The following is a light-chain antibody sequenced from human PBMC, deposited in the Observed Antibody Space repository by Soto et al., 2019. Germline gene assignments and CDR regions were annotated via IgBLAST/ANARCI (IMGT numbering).Light chain of an antibody. J-gene: IGKJ4*01. CDR2: GAS. CDR3: QQYNYWPPLT. CDR1: QSVSIN. Sequence: EVVMTQSPATLSVSPGERATLSSRASQSVSINLAGYQSKPGQAPRLLIYGASARATGIPARFSGSGSGTEFALTISSLQSEGFAVYYCQQYNYWPPLTVGGGTKVEI. V-gene: IGKV3-15*01.